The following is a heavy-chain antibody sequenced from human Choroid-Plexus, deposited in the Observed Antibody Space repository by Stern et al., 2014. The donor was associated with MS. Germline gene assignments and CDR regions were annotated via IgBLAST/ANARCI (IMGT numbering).Heavy chain of an antibody. CDR1: GFTFGSCA. CDR3: AKDRQYLTYFFDH. Sequence: VQLVESGGGVVQPGRPLRLSCVPSGFTFGSCAMHWVRPAPGKGLEWVAGVSYDGSNKYYADSVKGRFTISRDNSQNTLYMQMSSLRPEDTAVYYCAKDRQYLTYFFDHWGQGSLVTVSS. D-gene: IGHD2/OR15-2a*01. V-gene: IGHV3-30*18. CDR2: VSYDGSNK. J-gene: IGHJ5*02.